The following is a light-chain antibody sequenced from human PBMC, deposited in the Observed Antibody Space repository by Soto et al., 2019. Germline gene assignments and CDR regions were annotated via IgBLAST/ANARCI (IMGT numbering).Light chain of an antibody. CDR2: DVS. J-gene: IGLJ1*01. CDR1: SSDVGGYNS. CDR3: TSNISTITLEGHV. Sequence: QSVLTQPASVSGSPGQSITISCSGTSSDVGGYNSVSWYQQHPGKAPKLMIFDVSHRPSGVSNRFSGSKSGNTASLTISGLQAEDGAVFYGTSNISTITLEGHVSGPGTKGPVL. V-gene: IGLV2-14*01.